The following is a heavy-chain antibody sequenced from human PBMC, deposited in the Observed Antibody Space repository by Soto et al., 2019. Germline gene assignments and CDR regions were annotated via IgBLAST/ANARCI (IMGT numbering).Heavy chain of an antibody. CDR3: ARAQGTTGCFDS. D-gene: IGHD1-1*01. CDR2: ISGSGGST. Sequence: GGSLRLSCAASGFTFSSYAMSWVRQAPGKGLEWGSAISGSGGSTYYADSVKVRFTISRNNSLNTLYLHVNNLGADDTAVYYCARAQGTTGCFDSWGQGALVTVSS. J-gene: IGHJ4*02. V-gene: IGHV3-23*01. CDR1: GFTFSSYA.